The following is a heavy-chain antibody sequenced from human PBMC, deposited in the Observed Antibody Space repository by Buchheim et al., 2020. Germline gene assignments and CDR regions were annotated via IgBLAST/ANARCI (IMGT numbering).Heavy chain of an antibody. D-gene: IGHD3-16*01. Sequence: QVQLVESGGGVVQPGRSLRLSCVVSGFTFRTYGMYWVRQAPGKGLEWLAVISYDGNNKYYEDSVKGRFTICRDNYKNTLYLQIHSLRADDTAVYYCAKDWANSGMDVWGQGTT. CDR2: ISYDGNNK. CDR1: GFTFRTYG. J-gene: IGHJ6*02. CDR3: AKDWANSGMDV. V-gene: IGHV3-30*18.